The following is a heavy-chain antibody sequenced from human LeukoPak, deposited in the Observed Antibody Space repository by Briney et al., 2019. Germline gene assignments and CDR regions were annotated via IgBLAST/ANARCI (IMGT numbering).Heavy chain of an antibody. J-gene: IGHJ4*02. D-gene: IGHD5-12*01. Sequence: GGSLRLSCAASGFTFSNYGIHWVRQAPGKGLEWVAVILYDGSNKYYADSVQGRFTLSRDNANNTVYLHMNGLRGEDTAVYYCAKGFQYSGYDYFDSWGQGTLVTVSS. CDR1: GFTFSNYG. V-gene: IGHV3-30*18. CDR3: AKGFQYSGYDYFDS. CDR2: ILYDGSNK.